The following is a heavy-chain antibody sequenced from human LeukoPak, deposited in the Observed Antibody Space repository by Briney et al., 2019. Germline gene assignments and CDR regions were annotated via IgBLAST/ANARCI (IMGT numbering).Heavy chain of an antibody. Sequence: SEPLSLTCAVSGYSISSGYYWGWIRPPPGEGLEWIGNIYHSGSTYYNPSHKSLVTISVDSYKNQFSLKLNSVTAADSAVYNCARYGYSSSAGDYWGQGTLVTVSS. CDR3: ARYGYSSSAGDY. CDR2: IYHSGST. V-gene: IGHV4-38-2*01. J-gene: IGHJ4*02. CDR1: GYSISSGYY. D-gene: IGHD6-6*01.